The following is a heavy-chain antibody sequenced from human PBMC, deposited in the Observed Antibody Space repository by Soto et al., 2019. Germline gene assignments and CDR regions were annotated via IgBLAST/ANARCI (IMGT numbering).Heavy chain of an antibody. V-gene: IGHV3-49*03. CDR1: GISLGESV. CDR2: IKSKDYAGKT. D-gene: IGHD1-26*01. J-gene: IGHJ4*02. Sequence: PGGSRRLSCTASGISLGESVMSWFRQAPGKGLEWVGFIKSKDYAGKTQCAASVKGRFTISRDDSKSIAYLQMSSLKIEDTGVYFCTRNQWELGRFDYWGQGSLVTVSS. CDR3: TRNQWELGRFDY.